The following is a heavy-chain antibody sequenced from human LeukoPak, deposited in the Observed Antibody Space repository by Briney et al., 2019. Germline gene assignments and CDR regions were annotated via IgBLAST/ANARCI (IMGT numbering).Heavy chain of an antibody. Sequence: PGGSLRLSCAASRFTFSDYWMAWVRQAPGKGLEWVAHIKQDGSDKNYVDSVKGRFTISRDDAKYSVYLQLNSLRVEDSAIYYCARDHRGYFTDFFDFWGQGTLVTVSS. CDR3: ARDHRGYFTDFFDF. CDR2: IKQDGSDK. J-gene: IGHJ4*02. D-gene: IGHD2-15*01. CDR1: RFTFSDYW. V-gene: IGHV3-7*01.